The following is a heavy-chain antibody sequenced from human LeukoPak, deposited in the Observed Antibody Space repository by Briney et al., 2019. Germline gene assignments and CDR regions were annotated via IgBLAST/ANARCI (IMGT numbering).Heavy chain of an antibody. J-gene: IGHJ6*02. Sequence: SETLSLTCTVSGGSISSYYWSWIRQPPGKGLEWIGYIYYSGSTNYNPSLKSRVTISVDTSKNQFSLKLSSVTAADTAVYYCVRLYSYGSYYGMDVWGQGTTVTVSS. CDR1: GGSISSYY. D-gene: IGHD5-18*01. V-gene: IGHV4-59*08. CDR2: IYYSGST. CDR3: VRLYSYGSYYGMDV.